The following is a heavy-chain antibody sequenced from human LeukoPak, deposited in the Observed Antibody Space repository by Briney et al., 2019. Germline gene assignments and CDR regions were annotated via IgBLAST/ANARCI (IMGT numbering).Heavy chain of an antibody. D-gene: IGHD3-3*01. CDR3: AKSYRGSGYYLFDDYFDY. CDR2: ISGSGGST. V-gene: IGHV3-23*01. J-gene: IGHJ4*02. CDR1: GFTVSSSY. Sequence: PGGSLRLSCAASGFTVSSSYMTWVRQAPGKGLEWVSAISGSGGSTYYADSVKGRFTISRDNSKNTLYLQMNSLRAEDTAVYYCAKSYRGSGYYLFDDYFDYWGQGTLVTVSS.